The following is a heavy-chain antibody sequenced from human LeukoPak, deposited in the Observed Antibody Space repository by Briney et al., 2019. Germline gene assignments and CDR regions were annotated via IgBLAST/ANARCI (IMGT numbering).Heavy chain of an antibody. CDR3: ARTGRGSSSWIYYYYYMDV. D-gene: IGHD6-13*01. CDR2: IYYSGGT. CDR1: GGSISSYY. V-gene: IGHV4-59*01. Sequence: SETLSLTCTVSGGSISSYYWSWIRQPPGKGLEWIGYIYYSGGTNYNPSLKSRVTISVDTSKNQFSLKLSSVTAADTAVYYCARTGRGSSSWIYYYYYMDVWGKGTTVTVSS. J-gene: IGHJ6*03.